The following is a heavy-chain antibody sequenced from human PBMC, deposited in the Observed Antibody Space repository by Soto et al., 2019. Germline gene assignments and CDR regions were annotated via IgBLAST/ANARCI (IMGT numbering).Heavy chain of an antibody. J-gene: IGHJ4*02. CDR2: ISAYNGNT. CDR3: ARDSPPPDY. CDR1: GYTFTTYG. V-gene: IGHV1-18*01. Sequence: QVQLVQSGAEVKKPGASVKVSCKASGYTFTTYGISWVRQAPGQGLEWMGWISAYNGNTNYAQKLQVRVTLTTDTCASTAYMQLRSPSCDATGVYYCARDSPPPDYWGQGTRVTVAP.